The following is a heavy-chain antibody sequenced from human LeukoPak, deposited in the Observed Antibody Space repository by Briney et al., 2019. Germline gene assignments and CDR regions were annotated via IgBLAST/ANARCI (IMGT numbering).Heavy chain of an antibody. CDR1: GFTFSGYD. Sequence: PGRSLRLSCAASGFTFSGYDMHWVRQAPGKGLEWVALIRSDGSDKYYADSVKGRFTISRDNAKNTLYLQMNSLRAEDTAVYYCARGGPIDYWGQGALVTVSS. CDR3: ARGGPIDY. V-gene: IGHV3-33*01. CDR2: IRSDGSDK. J-gene: IGHJ4*02. D-gene: IGHD3-10*01.